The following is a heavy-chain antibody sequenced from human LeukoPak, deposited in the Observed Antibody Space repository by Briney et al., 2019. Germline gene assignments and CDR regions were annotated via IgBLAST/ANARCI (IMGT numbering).Heavy chain of an antibody. CDR2: IYYSGST. CDR3: CSGSQLGMDY. V-gene: IGHV4-30-4*01. CDR1: GGSISSGDYY. J-gene: IGHJ4*02. D-gene: IGHD1-26*01. Sequence: SETLSLTCTVSGGSISSGDYYWSWIRQPPGKGLEWIGYIYYSGSTYYNPSLKSRVTISVDTSKNQFSLKLSSVTAADTAVYYCCSGSQLGMDYLGQGTLVTVSS.